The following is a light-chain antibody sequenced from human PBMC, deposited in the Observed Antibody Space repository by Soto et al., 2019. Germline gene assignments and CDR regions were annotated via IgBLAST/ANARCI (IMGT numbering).Light chain of an antibody. CDR2: DAS. J-gene: IGKJ5*01. Sequence: EIVLTQSPATLSLSPGERATLSCRASQSVSSYLAWYQQKPGQAPRLLIYDASNRATGIPARFSGSGSGTDFTLTISSLEPEDFAVDYCQRRSTWPTPLGHGPRPEI. CDR3: QRRSTWPTP. CDR1: QSVSSY. V-gene: IGKV3-11*01.